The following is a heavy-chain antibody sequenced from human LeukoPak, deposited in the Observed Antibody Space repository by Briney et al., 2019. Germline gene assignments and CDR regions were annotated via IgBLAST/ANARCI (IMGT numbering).Heavy chain of an antibody. CDR3: ARRRSDAYNFEY. Sequence: SETLSLTCSVSGGSLSAYYWSWIRQSPGRGLEWAGYTFSSGSTTYNPSLKSRVTISVDTSKNQFSLKLSSVTAADTAVYFCARRRSDAYNFEYWGQGALVTVSS. D-gene: IGHD5-24*01. V-gene: IGHV4-59*12. CDR2: TFSSGST. CDR1: GGSLSAYY. J-gene: IGHJ4*02.